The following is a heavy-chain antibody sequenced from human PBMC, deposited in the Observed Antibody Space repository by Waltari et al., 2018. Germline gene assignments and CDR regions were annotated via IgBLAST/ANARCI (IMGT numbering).Heavy chain of an antibody. V-gene: IGHV4-59*11. D-gene: IGHD6-13*01. Sequence: QVQLQESGPGLVKPSETLSLTCTVSGGSISSHYWSWIRQPPGKGLEWIGYIYYSGSTNYNPSLKSRVTISVDTSKNQCSLKLSSVTAADTAVYYCARSRGKAAAVDYWGQGTLVTVSS. CDR3: ARSRGKAAAVDY. CDR1: GGSISSHY. J-gene: IGHJ4*02. CDR2: IYYSGST.